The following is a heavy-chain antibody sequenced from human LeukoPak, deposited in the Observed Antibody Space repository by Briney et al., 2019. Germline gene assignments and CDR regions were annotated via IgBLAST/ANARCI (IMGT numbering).Heavy chain of an antibody. CDR2: ITSSSSYA. V-gene: IGHV3-21*01. Sequence: GGSLRLSCEASGFTFSTYNMNWVRQAPGKRLEWVSSITSSSSYAFYADSVKGRFTISRDNAKSSLYLQMNNLRAEDTAVYYCARKNGLDYWGQGTLVTVSS. CDR1: GFTFSTYN. J-gene: IGHJ4*02. CDR3: ARKNGLDY.